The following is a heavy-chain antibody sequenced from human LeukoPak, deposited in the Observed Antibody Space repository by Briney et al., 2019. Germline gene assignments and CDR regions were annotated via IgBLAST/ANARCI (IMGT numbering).Heavy chain of an antibody. J-gene: IGHJ6*02. Sequence: GASVKVSCKASGYTFTSYGISWVRQAPGQGLEWMGWISAYNGNTNYAQKLQGRVTMTTDTSTSTAYMELRSLRPDDTAVYYCARDLYYGSGFYYYYYGMDVWGQGTTVTVSS. CDR3: ARDLYYGSGFYYYYYGMDV. V-gene: IGHV1-18*01. D-gene: IGHD3-10*01. CDR2: ISAYNGNT. CDR1: GYTFTSYG.